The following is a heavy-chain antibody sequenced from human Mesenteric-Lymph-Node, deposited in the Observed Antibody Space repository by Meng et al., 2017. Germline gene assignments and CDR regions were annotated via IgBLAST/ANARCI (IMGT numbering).Heavy chain of an antibody. CDR2: MNPNSGNT. D-gene: IGHD2-15*01. Sequence: ASVKVSCKASGYTFTSYDINWVRQATGQGLKWMGWMNPNSGNTGYAQKFQGRVNMTRNTSISTAYMELSSLRSEDTAVYYCARGRCSGGSCYGLDWFDPWGQGTLVTVSS. CDR3: ARGRCSGGSCYGLDWFDP. J-gene: IGHJ5*02. V-gene: IGHV1-8*01. CDR1: GYTFTSYD.